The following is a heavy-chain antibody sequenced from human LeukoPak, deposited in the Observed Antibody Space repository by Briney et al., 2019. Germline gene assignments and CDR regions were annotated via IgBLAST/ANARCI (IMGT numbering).Heavy chain of an antibody. CDR1: GFTFSSYA. CDR3: ARDSYGDANFDS. Sequence: GGSLRLSCAAPGFTFSSYAMHWVRQAPGQGLEWVAVISSDGSNKYYADSVKGRFTISRDISKNAVYLQMNSLRAEDTAVYYCARDSYGDANFDSWGQGTLVTVSS. V-gene: IGHV3-30*14. CDR2: ISSDGSNK. D-gene: IGHD4-17*01. J-gene: IGHJ4*02.